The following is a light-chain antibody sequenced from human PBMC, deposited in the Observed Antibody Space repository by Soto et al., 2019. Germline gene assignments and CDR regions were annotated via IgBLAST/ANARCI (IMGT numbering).Light chain of an antibody. CDR2: GAS. J-gene: IGKJ5*01. CDR3: QPYNNWPPIT. V-gene: IGKV3D-15*01. CDR1: QSVSSN. Sequence: EIVMTQSPATLSVSPGERATLSCRASQSVSSNLAWYQQKPGQAPRLLIYGASSRATGIPNRFSGSGSGTEFTLTISSLQSEDFAVYYCQPYNNWPPITFGQGTRLEIK.